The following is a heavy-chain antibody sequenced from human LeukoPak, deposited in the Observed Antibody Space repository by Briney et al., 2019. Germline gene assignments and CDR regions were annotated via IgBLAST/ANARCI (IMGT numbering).Heavy chain of an antibody. J-gene: IGHJ3*02. CDR3: ARPGEVASTGDYDAFDI. Sequence: PVASVKVSCKASGYTFTSYAMNWVRQAPGQGLEWMGWINTNTGNPTYAQGFTGRFVFSLDTSVSTAYLQISSLKAEDTAVYYCARPGEVASTGDYDAFDIWGQGTMVTVSS. D-gene: IGHD6-19*01. CDR2: INTNTGNP. CDR1: GYTFTSYA. V-gene: IGHV7-4-1*02.